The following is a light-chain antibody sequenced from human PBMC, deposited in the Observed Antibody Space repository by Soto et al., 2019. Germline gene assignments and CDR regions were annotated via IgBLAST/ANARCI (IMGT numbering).Light chain of an antibody. CDR1: SSDVGGYNY. Sequence: QSALTQPASVSGSPGQSITISCTGTSSDVGGYNYVSWYQQHPGKAPKLIIYEVSNRPSGVSNRLSGSKSGNTASLTISGLQADDDADYYCNSYTSKSTGVFGTGTKLTVL. CDR3: NSYTSKSTGV. CDR2: EVS. J-gene: IGLJ1*01. V-gene: IGLV2-14*01.